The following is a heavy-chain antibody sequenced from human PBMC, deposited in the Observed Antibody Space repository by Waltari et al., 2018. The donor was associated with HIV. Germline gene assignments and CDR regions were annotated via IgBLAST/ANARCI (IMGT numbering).Heavy chain of an antibody. Sequence: QVQLQQWGAGLLKPSETLSLTCAVYGGSFSGYYWSWIRQPPGKGLEWIGEINHSGSTNYNPSLKSRVTISVDTSKNQFSLKLSSVTAADTAVYYCARGSVGATTGAFDIWGQGTMVTVSS. CDR3: ARGSVGATTGAFDI. V-gene: IGHV4-34*01. J-gene: IGHJ3*02. CDR1: GGSFSGYY. D-gene: IGHD1-26*01. CDR2: INHSGST.